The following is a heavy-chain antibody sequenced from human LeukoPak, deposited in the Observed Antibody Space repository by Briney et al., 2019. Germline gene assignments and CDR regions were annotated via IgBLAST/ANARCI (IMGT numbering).Heavy chain of an antibody. CDR2: INAGNGNT. V-gene: IGHV1-3*01. Sequence: ASVTVSCTASGYTFTSYAMHWVRQAPGQRLEWMGWINAGNGNTKYSQKFQGRVTITRDTSASTAYMELSSLRSEDTAVYYCARAKIAVASLAYYYYGMDVWGQGTTVTVSS. D-gene: IGHD6-19*01. CDR3: ARAKIAVASLAYYYYGMDV. J-gene: IGHJ6*02. CDR1: GYTFTSYA.